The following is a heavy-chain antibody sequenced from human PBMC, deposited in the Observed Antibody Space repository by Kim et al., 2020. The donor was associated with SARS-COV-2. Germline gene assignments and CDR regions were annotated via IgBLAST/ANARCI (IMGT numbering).Heavy chain of an antibody. V-gene: IGHV6-1*01. CDR3: AREGQAAGPYYYYGMDV. J-gene: IGHJ6*02. Sequence: VKSRITINPDTSKNQFSLQLNSVTPEDTAVYYCAREGQAAGPYYYYGMDVWGQGTTVTVSS. D-gene: IGHD6-13*01.